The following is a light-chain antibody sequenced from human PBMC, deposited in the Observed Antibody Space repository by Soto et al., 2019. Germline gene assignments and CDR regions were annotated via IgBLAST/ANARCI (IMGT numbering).Light chain of an antibody. Sequence: DIQMTQSPSSVSASVGDRVTITCRASQGISTHLAWYQQKPGSDPKLLIYSASSLQSGVPSRFSGSGSGTDFTLTISSLQPEDFATYFCQQGNSFPLTFGQGTKLEIK. V-gene: IGKV1-12*01. J-gene: IGKJ2*01. CDR2: SAS. CDR1: QGISTH. CDR3: QQGNSFPLT.